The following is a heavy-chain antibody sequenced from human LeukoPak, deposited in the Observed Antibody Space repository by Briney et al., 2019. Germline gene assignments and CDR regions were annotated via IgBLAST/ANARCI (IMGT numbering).Heavy chain of an antibody. CDR3: ARRAYYYDSSGYYLLADY. V-gene: IGHV1-18*01. CDR2: ISAYNGNT. Sequence: ASVKVSCKASGYTFTSYGISWVRQAPGQGLEWMGWISAYNGNTNYAQKLQGRVTMTTDTSTSTAYMELRSLRSDDTAVYYCARRAYYYDSSGYYLLADYGGRGPLVTVSS. CDR1: GYTFTSYG. J-gene: IGHJ4*02. D-gene: IGHD3-22*01.